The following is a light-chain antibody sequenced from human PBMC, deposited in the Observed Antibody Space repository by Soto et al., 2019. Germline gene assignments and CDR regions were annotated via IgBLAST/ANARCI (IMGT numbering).Light chain of an antibody. CDR2: DAY. CDR1: QSFRSL. Sequence: VALTQSPVTLSLSPGERATLSCSAIQSFRSLLAWYQQKPGQAPRLLIYDAYNRATGIPPRFSGSGSGTDVTLTISSLEPEDSAVYYCQQRHMWPITFGQGTRLEIK. V-gene: IGKV3-11*01. J-gene: IGKJ5*01. CDR3: QQRHMWPIT.